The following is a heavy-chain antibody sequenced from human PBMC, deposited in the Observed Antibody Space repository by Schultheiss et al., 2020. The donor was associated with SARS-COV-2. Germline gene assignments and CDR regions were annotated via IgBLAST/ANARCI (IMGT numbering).Heavy chain of an antibody. CDR3: ARGVSYYDY. V-gene: IGHV3-48*04. CDR2: ISSSGSTV. CDR1: GFTFSSYS. J-gene: IGHJ4*02. D-gene: IGHD1-26*01. Sequence: GESLKISCAASGFTFSSYSMNWVRQAPGKGLEWISYISSSGSTVFYADSVKGRFTISRDNAKNSLYLQMNSLRAEDTAVYYCARGVSYYDYWGQGTLVTVSS.